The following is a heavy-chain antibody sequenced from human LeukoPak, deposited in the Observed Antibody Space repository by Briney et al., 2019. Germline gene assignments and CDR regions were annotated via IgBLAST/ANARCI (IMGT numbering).Heavy chain of an antibody. Sequence: SQTLSLTCIVSGGSISSDHWSWSPQPAGKGLEWIGRIYTSGSTNYNPSLKSRVTISVDTSKNQFSLKLSSVTAADTAVYYCARGIGDYWGQGTLVTVSS. CDR2: IYTSGST. D-gene: IGHD2-21*01. V-gene: IGHV4-4*07. CDR1: GGSISSDH. CDR3: ARGIGDY. J-gene: IGHJ4*02.